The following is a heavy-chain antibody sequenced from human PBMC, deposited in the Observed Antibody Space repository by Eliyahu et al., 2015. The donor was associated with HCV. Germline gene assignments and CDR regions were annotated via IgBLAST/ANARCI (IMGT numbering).Heavy chain of an antibody. CDR3: AKGEAGPTVTVSNDVFDI. D-gene: IGHD4-17*01. J-gene: IGHJ3*02. V-gene: IGHV3-7*01. CDR2: INQDGSER. CDR1: GFTXXSFW. Sequence: EVQLVESGGDWVQPGGSLRLSCXAXGFTXXSFWVXWXRQAPGRGLGGVASINQDGSERYSVDSVRGRFTISRDNAENSLYLQMNSLRADDTAVYYCAKGEAGPTVTVSNDVFDIWGRGTMVTVSS.